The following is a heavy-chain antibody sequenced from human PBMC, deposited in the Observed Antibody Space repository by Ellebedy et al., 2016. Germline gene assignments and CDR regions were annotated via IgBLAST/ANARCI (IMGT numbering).Heavy chain of an antibody. V-gene: IGHV1-8*02. D-gene: IGHD2-2*01. J-gene: IGHJ4*02. CDR1: GGTFSSYA. CDR2: MNPNSGNT. Sequence: ASVKVSCXASGGTFSSYAISWVRQALGQGLEWMGWMNPNSGNTGYAQKFQGRVTMTRNTSISTAYMELSSLRSEDTAVYYCASQDCSSTSCPLGYWGQGTLVTVSS. CDR3: ASQDCSSTSCPLGY.